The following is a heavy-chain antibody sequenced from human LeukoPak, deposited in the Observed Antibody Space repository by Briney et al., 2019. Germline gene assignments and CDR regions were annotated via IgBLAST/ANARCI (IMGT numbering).Heavy chain of an antibody. CDR1: GFTVSSNY. V-gene: IGHV3-53*01. CDR2: IYSGGST. CDR3: ASGLGDYIRPRAY. D-gene: IGHD4-17*01. J-gene: IGHJ4*02. Sequence: GGSLKLSCAASGFTVSSNYMSWVRQAPGKGLEWVSVIYSGGSTYYVDSVKGRFTISRDNSKNTLYLQMNSLRAEDTAVYYCASGLGDYIRPRAYWGQGTLVTVSS.